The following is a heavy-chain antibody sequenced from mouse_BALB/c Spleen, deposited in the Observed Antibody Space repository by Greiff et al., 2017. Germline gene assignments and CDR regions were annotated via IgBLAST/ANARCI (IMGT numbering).Heavy chain of an antibody. Sequence: DVKLQESGPGLVKPSQSLSLTCSVTGYSITSGYYWNWIRQFPGNKLEWMGYISYDGSNNYNPSLKNRISITRDTSKNQFFLKLNSVTTEDTATYYCARDRAYYRYGDYYAMDYWGQGTSVTVSS. CDR3: ARDRAYYRYGDYYAMDY. CDR2: ISYDGSN. D-gene: IGHD2-14*01. J-gene: IGHJ4*01. V-gene: IGHV3-6*02. CDR1: GYSITSGYY.